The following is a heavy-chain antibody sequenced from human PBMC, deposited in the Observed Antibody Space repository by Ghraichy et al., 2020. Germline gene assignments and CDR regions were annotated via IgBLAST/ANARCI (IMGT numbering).Heavy chain of an antibody. CDR1: GGSFSGYY. CDR3: ARGPYYYGSGSYRSGWFDP. V-gene: IGHV4-34*01. J-gene: IGHJ5*02. CDR2: INHSGST. Sequence: LSLTCAVYGGSFSGYYWSWIRQPPGKGLEWIGEINHSGSTNYNPSLKSRVTISVDTSKNQFSLKLSSVTAADTAVYYCARGPYYYGSGSYRSGWFDPWGQGTLVTVSS. D-gene: IGHD3-10*01.